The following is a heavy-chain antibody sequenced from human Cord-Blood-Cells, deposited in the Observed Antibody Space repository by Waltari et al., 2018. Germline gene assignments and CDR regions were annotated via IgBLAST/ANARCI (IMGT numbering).Heavy chain of an antibody. CDR3: ARRYSSSWYWYFDL. CDR1: GYTFTSYA. CDR2: INAGNGNT. D-gene: IGHD6-13*01. J-gene: IGHJ2*01. V-gene: IGHV1-3*01. Sequence: QVQLVQSGAEVKKPGASVKVSCKASGYTFTSYAMHWVRQAPGQRLEWMGWINAGNGNTQYSQKFQGRVTITRDTSASTGYMELSSLRSEDTAVYYCARRYSSSWYWYFDLWGRGTLVTVSS.